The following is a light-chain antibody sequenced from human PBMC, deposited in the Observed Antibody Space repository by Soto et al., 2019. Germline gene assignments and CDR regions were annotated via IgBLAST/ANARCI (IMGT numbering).Light chain of an antibody. CDR2: DAS. V-gene: IGKV1-5*01. Sequence: DIQMTQSPSSLSASVGDRVTITCRASQRISYWLAWYQQKPGKAPKFLIYDASTLESGSGTDFTLTINSLEPEDSAVYYCQQRSNWPSITFGQGTRLEIK. J-gene: IGKJ5*01. CDR1: QRISYW. CDR3: QQRSNWPSIT.